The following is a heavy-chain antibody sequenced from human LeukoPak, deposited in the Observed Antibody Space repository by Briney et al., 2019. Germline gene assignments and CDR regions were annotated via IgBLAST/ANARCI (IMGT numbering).Heavy chain of an antibody. D-gene: IGHD6-13*01. J-gene: IGHJ3*02. Sequence: GGSLRLSCAVSGFTFDDYAMHWVRQAPGKGLEWVSGISWNSGSIGYADSVKGRFTISRDNAKNSLYLQMNSLRAEDMALYYCAKGTRIAAVNDAFDIWGQGTMVTVSS. CDR3: AKGTRIAAVNDAFDI. CDR1: GFTFDDYA. V-gene: IGHV3-9*03. CDR2: ISWNSGSI.